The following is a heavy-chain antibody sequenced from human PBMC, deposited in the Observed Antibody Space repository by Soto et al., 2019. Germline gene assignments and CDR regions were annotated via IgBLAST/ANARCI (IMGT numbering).Heavy chain of an antibody. CDR3: ARDAVGAPEFIYYYGMDV. D-gene: IGHD3-10*01. Sequence: EVQLVESGGGLVKPGGSLRLSCAASGFTFSSYSMNWVRQAPGKGLEWVSSISSSSSYIYYADSVKGRFTISRDNAKNSLYLQMNSLRAEDTAVYYCARDAVGAPEFIYYYGMDVWGQGTTVTVSS. J-gene: IGHJ6*02. CDR1: GFTFSSYS. V-gene: IGHV3-21*01. CDR2: ISSSSSYI.